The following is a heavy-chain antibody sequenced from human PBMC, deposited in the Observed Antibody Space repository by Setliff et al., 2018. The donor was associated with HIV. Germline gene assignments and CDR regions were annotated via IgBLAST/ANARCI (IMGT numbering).Heavy chain of an antibody. CDR3: ARPYCSGGSCHRGYYYYMDV. V-gene: IGHV4-39*01. CDR2: IYYSGST. CDR1: GGSIRSSSYY. Sequence: SENLSLTCTVSGGSIRSSSYYWGWIRQPPGKGLEWIGSIYYSGSTYYNPSLKSRVTISVDTSKNQFSLKLSSVTAADTAVYYCARPYCSGGSCHRGYYYYMDVWGKGTTVTV. J-gene: IGHJ6*03. D-gene: IGHD2-15*01.